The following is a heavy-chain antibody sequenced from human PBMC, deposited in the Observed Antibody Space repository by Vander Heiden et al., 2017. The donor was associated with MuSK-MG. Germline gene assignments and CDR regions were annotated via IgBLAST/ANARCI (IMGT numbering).Heavy chain of an antibody. V-gene: IGHV4-38-2*01. D-gene: IGHD3-22*01. CDR1: GYSISSDYY. CDR3: ARGYYYHSSGPFDS. CDR2: IWHSGTT. J-gene: IGHJ4*02. Sequence: QVQLQESGPGLVKPSETLSLTCSVSGYSISSDYYWGWIRQPPGKGLEWLGSIWHSGTTYYNPSLNSRVIISLDTSKNQFSLRLTSVTAADTAVYYCARGYYYHSSGPFDSWGQGTPVTVSS.